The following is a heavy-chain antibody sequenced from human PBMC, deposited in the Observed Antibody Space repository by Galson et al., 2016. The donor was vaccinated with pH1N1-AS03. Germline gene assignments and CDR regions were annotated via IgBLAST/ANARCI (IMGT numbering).Heavy chain of an antibody. V-gene: IGHV4-4*06. Sequence: PSLKSRVTMSVDTSTNQFSLKLASLTSADSAVYFCARGGYYWGSGFFDFWGQGTLVSVSS. CDR3: ARGGYYWGSGFFDF. J-gene: IGHJ4*02. D-gene: IGHD1-26*01.